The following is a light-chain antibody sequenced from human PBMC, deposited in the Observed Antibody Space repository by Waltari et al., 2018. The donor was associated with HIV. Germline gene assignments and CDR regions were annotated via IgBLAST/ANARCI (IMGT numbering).Light chain of an antibody. CDR3: QQYHSWPPWT. Sequence: EILLTQSPATLSVSPGERVTLSCRASQNVSSSIAWLHQRPGQSPRLVIYDAFIRPPGVPSRIRGSGSETEFTLSISGLQSGDFGLYYCQQYHSWPPWTFGQGTKVE. J-gene: IGKJ1*01. CDR1: QNVSSS. V-gene: IGKV3-15*01. CDR2: DAF.